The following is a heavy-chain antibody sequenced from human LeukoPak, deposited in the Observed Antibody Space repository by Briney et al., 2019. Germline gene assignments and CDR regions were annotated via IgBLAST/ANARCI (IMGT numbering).Heavy chain of an antibody. V-gene: IGHV4-4*07. Sequence: SETLSLTCIVSGGSISSCSWNWIRQPAGKGLEWIGRIHTSGSTNYNPSLTSRVTMSVDTSKNQFSLKLSSVTAADTAVYYCARDASCYYDGSGYYLGYWGQGTLVTVSS. CDR2: IHTSGST. J-gene: IGHJ4*02. D-gene: IGHD3-22*01. CDR1: GGSISSCS. CDR3: ARDASCYYDGSGYYLGY.